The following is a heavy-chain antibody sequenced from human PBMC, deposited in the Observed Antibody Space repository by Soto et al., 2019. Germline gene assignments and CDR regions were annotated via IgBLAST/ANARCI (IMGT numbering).Heavy chain of an antibody. CDR3: AREDILGARSFDY. D-gene: IGHD1-26*01. V-gene: IGHV3-48*02. CDR2: ISSGSKTI. Sequence: GGSLRLSCAASGFTFSGYSMNWVRQAPGKGLEWISYISSGSKTIFYADSVKGRFSISRDNAKNSQYLQMNSLRDEDTAVYFYAREDILGARSFDYWGQGTLVTVSS. CDR1: GFTFSGYS. J-gene: IGHJ4*02.